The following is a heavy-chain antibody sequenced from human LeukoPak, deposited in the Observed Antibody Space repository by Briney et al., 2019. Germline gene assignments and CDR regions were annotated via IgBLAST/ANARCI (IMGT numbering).Heavy chain of an antibody. CDR3: AVDGSGSYYHFDY. CDR1: GGTFSSYA. Sequence: SVKVSCKASGGTFSSYAISWVRQAPGQGLEWMGGIIPIFGTANYAQTFQGRVTITADESTNTAYMELSSLRSEDTAVYYCAVDGSGSYYHFDYWGQGTLVTVSS. CDR2: IIPIFGTA. D-gene: IGHD3-10*01. V-gene: IGHV1-69*13. J-gene: IGHJ4*02.